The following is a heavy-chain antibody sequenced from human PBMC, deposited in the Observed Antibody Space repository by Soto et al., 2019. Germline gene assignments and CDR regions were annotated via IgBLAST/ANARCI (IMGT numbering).Heavy chain of an antibody. J-gene: IGHJ4*02. CDR3: AKGGYTFGFVFVS. Sequence: GGSLGLSCAASGFTFCSYAMSWVRQAPGKGLEWVSTIDKTGVSTYYADSVKGRFTISRDNSKQTLYLQMISLRAEDTAVYYCAKGGYTFGFVFVSWGQGTVVXVSS. CDR1: GFTFCSYA. D-gene: IGHD5-18*01. V-gene: IGHV3-23*01. CDR2: IDKTGVST.